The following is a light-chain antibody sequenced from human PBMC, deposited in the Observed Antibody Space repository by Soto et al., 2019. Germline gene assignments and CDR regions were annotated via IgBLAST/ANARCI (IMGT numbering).Light chain of an antibody. J-gene: IGKJ1*01. CDR2: GAS. Sequence: EIVMTQSPATLSVSPGERATLSCRASQSVSSNLAWYQQKPGQAPRLLIYGASTRATGIPARFSGSGSGTEFTLTISSLQSEDFAVYYCQQYNNWPPIRWPTFGQGTKVDIK. CDR1: QSVSSN. V-gene: IGKV3-15*01. CDR3: QQYNNWPPIRWPT.